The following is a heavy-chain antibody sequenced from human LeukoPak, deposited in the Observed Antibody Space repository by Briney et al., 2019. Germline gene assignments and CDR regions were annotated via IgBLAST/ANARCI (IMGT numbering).Heavy chain of an antibody. CDR3: AEGRYQLLNRYSSGWWGSWPQGGGGYYFDY. J-gene: IGHJ4*02. CDR1: GGSISSYY. D-gene: IGHD6-19*01. V-gene: IGHV4-59*01. Sequence: SETLSLTCTVSGGSISSYYWSWIRQPPGKGLEWIGYIYYSGSTNYNPSLKSRVTISVDTSKNQFSLKLSSVTAADTAVYYCAEGRYQLLNRYSSGWWGSWPQGGGGYYFDYWGQGTLVTVSS. CDR2: IYYSGST.